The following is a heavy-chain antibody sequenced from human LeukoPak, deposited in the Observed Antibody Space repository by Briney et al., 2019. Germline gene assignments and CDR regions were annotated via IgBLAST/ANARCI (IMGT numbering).Heavy chain of an antibody. J-gene: IGHJ6*03. V-gene: IGHV3-21*01. CDR1: GFTFSSYS. D-gene: IGHD2-15*01. Sequence: GGSLRLSCAASGFTFSSYSMNWVRQAPGKGLEWVSSISSSSSYIYYADSVKGRFTISRDNAKNSLYLQMNSLRAEDTAVYYCAREGWYCSGGSCYSNKDGGDYYYMDVWGKGTTVTISS. CDR3: AREGWYCSGGSCYSNKDGGDYYYMDV. CDR2: ISSSSSYI.